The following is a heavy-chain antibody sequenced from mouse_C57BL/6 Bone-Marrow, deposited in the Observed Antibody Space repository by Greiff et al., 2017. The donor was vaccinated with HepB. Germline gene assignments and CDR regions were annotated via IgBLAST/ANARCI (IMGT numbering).Heavy chain of an antibody. D-gene: IGHD2-3*01. J-gene: IGHJ3*01. CDR1: GYTFTDYN. Sequence: EVQLVESGPELVKPGASVKIPCKASGYTFTDYNMDWVKQSHGKSLEWIGDINPNNGGTIYNQKFKGKATLTVDKSSSTAYMELRSLTSEDTAVYYCASLSYDGYYVWFAYWGQGTLVTVSA. V-gene: IGHV1-18*01. CDR3: ASLSYDGYYVWFAY. CDR2: INPNNGGT.